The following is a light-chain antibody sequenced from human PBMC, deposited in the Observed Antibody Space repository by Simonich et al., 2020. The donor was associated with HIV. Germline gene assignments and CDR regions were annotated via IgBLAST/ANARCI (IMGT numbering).Light chain of an antibody. CDR1: QSISTY. CDR2: AAS. Sequence: DIQMTQSPSSLSASVGDRVTITCRASQSISTYLHWYQLKPGKAPKLLIYAASSLQSGVPSRFSGSGSGTDFTLTISSLQPEDFATYYYQQSYNTLSITFGQGTRLEIK. J-gene: IGKJ5*01. V-gene: IGKV1-39*01. CDR3: QQSYNTLSIT.